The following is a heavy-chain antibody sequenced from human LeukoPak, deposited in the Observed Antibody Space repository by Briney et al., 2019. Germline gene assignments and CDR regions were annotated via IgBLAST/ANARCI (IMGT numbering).Heavy chain of an antibody. Sequence: SETLSLTCTVSGGSISSSSYYWGWIRQPPGKGLEWIGSIYYSGSTYYNPSLKSRVTISVDTSKNQFSLKLSSVTAADTAVYYCARRGSSGYYYFDYWGQGTLVTVSS. V-gene: IGHV4-39*01. J-gene: IGHJ4*02. CDR3: ARRGSSGYYYFDY. CDR1: GGSISSSSYY. D-gene: IGHD3-22*01. CDR2: IYYSGST.